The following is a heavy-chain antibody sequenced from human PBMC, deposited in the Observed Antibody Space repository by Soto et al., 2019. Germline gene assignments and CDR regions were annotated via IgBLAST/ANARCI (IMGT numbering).Heavy chain of an antibody. CDR1: GYTLTELS. V-gene: IGHV1-24*01. CDR3: ATALEYKLLPDY. J-gene: IGHJ4*02. CDR2: FDPEDGET. Sequence: ASVKVSCKVSGYTLTELSMHWVRQAPGKGLEWMGGFDPEDGETIYAQKFQGRVTMTEDTSTDTAYMELSSLRSEDTAVYYCATALEYKLLPDYWGQGTLVTVSS. D-gene: IGHD2-2*01.